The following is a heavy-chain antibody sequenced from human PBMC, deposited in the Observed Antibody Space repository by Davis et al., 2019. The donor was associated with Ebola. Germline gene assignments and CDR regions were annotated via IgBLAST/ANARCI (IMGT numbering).Heavy chain of an antibody. V-gene: IGHV3-7*01. Sequence: GESLKISCAASGFTFSSYWMSWVRQAPGKGLEWVANIKQDGSEKYYVDSVKGRFTISRDNAKNSLYLQMNSLRAEDTAVYYCAGSTYYYDSSGYFWGQGTLVTVSS. CDR1: GFTFSSYW. CDR3: AGSTYYYDSSGYF. CDR2: IKQDGSEK. J-gene: IGHJ4*02. D-gene: IGHD3-22*01.